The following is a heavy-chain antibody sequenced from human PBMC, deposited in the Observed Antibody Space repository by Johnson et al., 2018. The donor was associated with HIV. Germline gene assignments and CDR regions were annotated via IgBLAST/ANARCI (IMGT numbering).Heavy chain of an antibody. V-gene: IGHV3-9*01. CDR1: GFSFDDYA. J-gene: IGHJ3*02. Sequence: VQLVESGGGEVRPGGSLRLSCAASGFSFDDYAMHWVRQAPGKGLEWVSGISWNSGSIGYADSVKGRFTISRDNAKNSRYLQMNSLRAEDTAVYYCAKEEDMWRLVLYRAFDIWGQGTMVTVSS. CDR2: ISWNSGSI. CDR3: AKEEDMWRLVLYRAFDI. D-gene: IGHD2-15*01.